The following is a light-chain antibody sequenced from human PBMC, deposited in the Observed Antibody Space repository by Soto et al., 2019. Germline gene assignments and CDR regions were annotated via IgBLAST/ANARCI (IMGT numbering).Light chain of an antibody. Sequence: QSAPTQPASVSGSPGQPITISCTGTSSDIGAYNFVSWYQQHPGKAPKLMLYDVNIRPSGVSNRFSGSKSGNTASLTISGLQAEDEADYYCTSWTTSTTMIFGGWTKLTVL. J-gene: IGLJ2*01. CDR1: SSDIGAYNF. CDR2: DVN. V-gene: IGLV2-14*03. CDR3: TSWTTSTTMI.